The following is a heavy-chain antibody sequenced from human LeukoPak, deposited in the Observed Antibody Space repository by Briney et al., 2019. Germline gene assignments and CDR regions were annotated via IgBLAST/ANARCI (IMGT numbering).Heavy chain of an antibody. CDR1: GGSISSSYS. CDR3: ASQGSGGSYYYYMDV. CDR2: IYYRGGT. D-gene: IGHD2-15*01. J-gene: IGHJ6*03. Sequence: SETLSLTCTVSGGSISSSYSWGWIRQPPGKGLEWIGSIYYRGGTYYNPSLKSRVTISVDASKNQFSLKLSSVTAADTAVYYCASQGSGGSYYYYMDVWGKGTTVTVSS. V-gene: IGHV4-39*01.